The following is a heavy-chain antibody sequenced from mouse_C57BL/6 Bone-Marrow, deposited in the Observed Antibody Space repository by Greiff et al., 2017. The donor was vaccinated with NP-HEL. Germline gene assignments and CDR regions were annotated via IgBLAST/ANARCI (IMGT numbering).Heavy chain of an antibody. CDR1: GFNIKDDY. CDR3: TTYYDYPYYAMDY. Sequence: VQLQQSGAELVRPGASVKLSCTASGFNIKDDYMHWVKQRPEQGLEWIGWIDTENGDTEYASKFQGKATITADTSSNTAYLQLSSLTSEDTAVYYCTTYYDYPYYAMDYWGQGTSVTVSS. D-gene: IGHD2-4*01. V-gene: IGHV14-4*01. CDR2: IDTENGDT. J-gene: IGHJ4*01.